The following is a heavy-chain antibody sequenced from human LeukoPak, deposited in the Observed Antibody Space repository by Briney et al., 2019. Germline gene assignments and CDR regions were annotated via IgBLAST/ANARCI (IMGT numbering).Heavy chain of an antibody. CDR2: INAGNGNT. V-gene: IGHV1-3*01. Sequence: ASVKASCKASGYTFTSYAMHWVRQAPGQRLEWMGWINAGNGNTKYSQKFQGRVTITRDTSASTAYMELSSLRSEDTAVYYCARESDGDYYFDYWGQGTLVTVSS. J-gene: IGHJ4*02. D-gene: IGHD4-17*01. CDR3: ARESDGDYYFDY. CDR1: GYTFTSYA.